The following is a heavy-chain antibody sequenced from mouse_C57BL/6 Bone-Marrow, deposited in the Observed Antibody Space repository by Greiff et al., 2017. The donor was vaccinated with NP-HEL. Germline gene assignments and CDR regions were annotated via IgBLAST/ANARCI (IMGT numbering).Heavy chain of an antibody. D-gene: IGHD2-3*01. Sequence: VQLQQPGAELVKPGASVKMSCKASGYTFTSYWITWVKQRPGQGLEWIGDIYPGSGSTNYNEKFKSKATLTVDTSSSTAYMQLSSLTSEDSAVYYCALRGYDDVPWFAYGGQGTLVTVSA. CDR3: ALRGYDDVPWFAY. CDR2: IYPGSGST. V-gene: IGHV1-55*01. CDR1: GYTFTSYW. J-gene: IGHJ3*01.